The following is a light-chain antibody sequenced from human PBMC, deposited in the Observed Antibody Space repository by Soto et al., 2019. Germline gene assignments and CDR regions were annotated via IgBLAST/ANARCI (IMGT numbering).Light chain of an antibody. CDR2: KAA. CDR1: QSLNSW. CDR3: QQYNTYPLT. Sequence: DIQMTQSPTTLSASVGDRVTITCRASQSLNSWLAWYQQKPGKAPKLLIHKAASLRSGVPSRFSGSGSGTEFTLTISSLQPDDFATYYCQQYNTYPLTFGGGTKVEIK. J-gene: IGKJ4*01. V-gene: IGKV1-5*03.